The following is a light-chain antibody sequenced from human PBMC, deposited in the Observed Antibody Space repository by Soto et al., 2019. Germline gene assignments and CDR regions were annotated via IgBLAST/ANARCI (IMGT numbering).Light chain of an antibody. V-gene: IGLV4-69*01. CDR1: SGHSTYA. CDR2: LNSDGRH. J-gene: IGLJ2*01. CDR3: QTWGTGIQV. Sequence: QSVLTHSPSVSASLGASVKLTCTLSSGHSTYAIAWHQQQPEKGPRYFMKLNSDGRHSKGDGIPDRFSGSSSGAERYLTISSLQSEDEADYYCQTWGTGIQVFGGGTKLTVL.